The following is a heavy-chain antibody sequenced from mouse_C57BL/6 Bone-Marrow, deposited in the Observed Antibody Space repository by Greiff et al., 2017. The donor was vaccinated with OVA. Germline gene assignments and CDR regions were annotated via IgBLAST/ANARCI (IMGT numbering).Heavy chain of an antibody. CDR3: TRRRGSTYCFDY. CDR1: GYTFTSYW. Sequence: EVQLQQSGTVLARPGASVKMSCKTSGYTFTSYWMHWVKQRPGQGLEWIGAIYPGNSDTSYNQKFKGKAKLTAVTSASTAYMELSSLTNEDSAVYYCTRRRGSTYCFDYWGQGTTLTVSS. D-gene: IGHD1-1*01. J-gene: IGHJ2*01. V-gene: IGHV1-5*01. CDR2: IYPGNSDT.